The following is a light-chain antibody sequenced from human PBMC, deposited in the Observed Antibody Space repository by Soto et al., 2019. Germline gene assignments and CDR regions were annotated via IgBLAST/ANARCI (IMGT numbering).Light chain of an antibody. CDR3: QQTYSLPDT. Sequence: DIQMTQSPSSLSAFVGDRVTITCRASQIINNYVNWYQQKPGEAPKLLIYSASSLQSGVPSRFSGSASGTTFTLPISRLQPEDFAAYYCQQTYSLPDTFGQGTQREI. V-gene: IGKV1-39*01. CDR2: SAS. J-gene: IGKJ2*01. CDR1: QIINNY.